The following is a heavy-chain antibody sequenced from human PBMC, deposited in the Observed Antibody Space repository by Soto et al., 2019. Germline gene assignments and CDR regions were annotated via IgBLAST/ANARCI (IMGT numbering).Heavy chain of an antibody. CDR1: GGSFTTYY. CDR2: INHSGNN. J-gene: IGHJ3*02. Sequence: QLQQWGAGLLKPSETLSLTCVVSGGSFTTYYYNWIRQSPGKGLEWIGEINHSGNNNYSPSLKSRVAMSLDTSKNEFSLKLTSVTAADTALYYCARGGSNDWQVALDIWGQGTMVTFSS. CDR3: ARGGSNDWQVALDI. V-gene: IGHV4-34*01. D-gene: IGHD3-16*01.